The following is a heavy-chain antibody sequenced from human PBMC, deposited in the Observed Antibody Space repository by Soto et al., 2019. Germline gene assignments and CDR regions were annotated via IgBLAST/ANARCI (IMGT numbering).Heavy chain of an antibody. CDR3: ARGPTGWYGYDY. Sequence: EVQLVESGGGLVQPGGSLRLSCVASGFTFRSSWMHWVRQAPGKGLVWVSRINSDATTKNYAEYAKGRFTIARDNAENSLYLQTVSLTDEDTSVYYWARGPTGWYGYDYWGQGTLLTVSS. J-gene: IGHJ4*02. CDR2: INSDATTK. D-gene: IGHD6-19*01. V-gene: IGHV3-74*01. CDR1: GFTFRSSW.